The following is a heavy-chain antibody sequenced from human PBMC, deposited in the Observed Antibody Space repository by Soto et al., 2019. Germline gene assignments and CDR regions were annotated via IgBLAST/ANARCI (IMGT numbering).Heavy chain of an antibody. CDR2: ISYDGSNK. V-gene: IGHV3-30*03. Sequence: PRGSLRLSYAASGFTFSSYGMHWVRQAPGKGLEWVAVISYDGSNKYYADSVKGRFTISRDNSKNTLYLQMNSLRAEETAVYYCALYGSRTSDNWFDPCGQRSLVPVSA. CDR3: ALYGSRTSDNWFDP. CDR1: GFTFSSYG. J-gene: IGHJ5*02. D-gene: IGHD2-2*01.